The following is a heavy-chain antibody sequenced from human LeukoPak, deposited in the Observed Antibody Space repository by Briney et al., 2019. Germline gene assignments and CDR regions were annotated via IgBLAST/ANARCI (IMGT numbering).Heavy chain of an antibody. D-gene: IGHD3-16*01. CDR3: ARYYDPPVGDAFDI. V-gene: IGHV3-7*01. CDR2: ISPDGSEK. CDR1: GFRFGSEW. Sequence: GGSLRLSCAASGFRFGSEWMSWVRQSPEKGLEWVANISPDGSEKYYVDSVRGRFTISRDNGKNSLYLQSNSLRADDTAVYFCARYYDPPVGDAFDIWGQGTLVTVSS. J-gene: IGHJ3*02.